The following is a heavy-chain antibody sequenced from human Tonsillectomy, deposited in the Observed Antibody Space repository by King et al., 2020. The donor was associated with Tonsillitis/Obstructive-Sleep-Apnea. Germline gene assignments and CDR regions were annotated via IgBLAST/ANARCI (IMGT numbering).Heavy chain of an antibody. D-gene: IGHD4-17*01. CDR2: ISYHGGNQ. CDR3: AKDLDYSDPNPIYGMDV. V-gene: IGHV3-30*18. CDR1: GFTFSSYG. J-gene: IGHJ6*02. Sequence: VQLVESGGGVVQPGRSLRLSCAASGFTFSSYGMHWVRQAPGKGLEWVSIISYHGGNQYYADSVKGRFTISRDNSKTTLYLQMNSLRAEDTAVYYCAKDLDYSDPNPIYGMDVWGQGTTVIVSS.